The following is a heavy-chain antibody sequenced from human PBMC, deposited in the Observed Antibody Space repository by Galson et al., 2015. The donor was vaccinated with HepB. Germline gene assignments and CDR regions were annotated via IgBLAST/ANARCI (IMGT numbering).Heavy chain of an antibody. CDR1: GFTFSDYY. J-gene: IGHJ6*03. D-gene: IGHD1-14*01. V-gene: IGHV3-11*06. Sequence: SLRLSCAASGFTFSDYYMSWIRQAPGKGLEWLSYISSTGTYTNYADSVKGRFTISRDNAKNSLYLQMNNLRAEDTAVYYCARRGPETGFYYYYMDVWGKGTTVTVSS. CDR2: ISSTGTYT. CDR3: ARRGPETGFYYYYMDV.